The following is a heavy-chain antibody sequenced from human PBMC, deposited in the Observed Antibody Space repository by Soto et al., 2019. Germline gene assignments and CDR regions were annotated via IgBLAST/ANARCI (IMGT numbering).Heavy chain of an antibody. D-gene: IGHD1-1*01. Sequence: ASVKVSCKASGGTFSSYAISWVRQAPGQRLEWMGWINAGNGNTKYSQKFQGRVTITRDTSASTAYMELSSLRSEDTAVYYCARDPYTPAPGGSDYWGQGTLVTVSS. J-gene: IGHJ4*02. V-gene: IGHV1-3*01. CDR1: GGTFSSYA. CDR2: INAGNGNT. CDR3: ARDPYTPAPGGSDY.